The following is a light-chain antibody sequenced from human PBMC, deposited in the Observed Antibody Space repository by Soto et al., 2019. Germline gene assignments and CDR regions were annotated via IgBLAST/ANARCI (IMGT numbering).Light chain of an antibody. V-gene: IGLV2-14*03. J-gene: IGLJ2*01. Sequence: QSALTQPASVSGSPGQSITISCTGSSSDVGGYNYVSWYQQHHPGKAPKLMIYDVSNRPSGVSNRFSGSKSGNTASLTISGLQAEDEADYYCCSYTTSSTVVFGGGTQLTVL. CDR1: SSDVGGYNY. CDR3: CSYTTSSTVV. CDR2: DVS.